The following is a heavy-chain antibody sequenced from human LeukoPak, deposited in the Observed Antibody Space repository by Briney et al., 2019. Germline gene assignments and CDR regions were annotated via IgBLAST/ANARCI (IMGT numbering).Heavy chain of an antibody. Sequence: SETLSLTCTVSGGSISSYYWSWIRQPPGKGLEWIGYIYYSGSTNYNPSLKSRVTISVDTSKNQFSLKLSSVTAADTAVYYCAGGEVVTALDYWGQGTLVTVSS. CDR3: AGGEVVTALDY. CDR1: GGSISSYY. J-gene: IGHJ4*02. CDR2: IYYSGST. D-gene: IGHD2-21*02. V-gene: IGHV4-59*12.